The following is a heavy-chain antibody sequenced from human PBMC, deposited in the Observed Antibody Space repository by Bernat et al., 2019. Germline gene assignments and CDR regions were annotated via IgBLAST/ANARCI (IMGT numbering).Heavy chain of an antibody. D-gene: IGHD1-1*01. CDR3: ARRMQLDRRGRFAFDF. Sequence: QVQLQESGPRLVKPSETLSLSCSVSGDSIISGRGARYYWGWIRQPPGKGLEWIGFIYYTGSTDYNPSLKSRVTLSVVTSKNQFSLNLNSVTAAGTALYYCARRMQLDRRGRFAFDFWGQVTMVTVSS. CDR1: GDSIISGRGARYY. V-gene: IGHV4-39*01. J-gene: IGHJ3*01. CDR2: IYYTGST.